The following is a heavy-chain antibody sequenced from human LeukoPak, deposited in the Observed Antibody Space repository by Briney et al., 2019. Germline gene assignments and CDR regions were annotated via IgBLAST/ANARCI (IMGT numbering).Heavy chain of an antibody. Sequence: SETLSLTCTVSGGSISSYYWSWIRQPPGKGLEWIAYIYYSGSTNYNPSLKSRVTISIDTSKNQFSLKVSSVTAADTAVYYCARRVGDKDYFDYWGQGTLVTVSS. V-gene: IGHV4-59*01. D-gene: IGHD1-26*01. CDR3: ARRVGDKDYFDY. J-gene: IGHJ4*02. CDR1: GGSISSYY. CDR2: IYYSGST.